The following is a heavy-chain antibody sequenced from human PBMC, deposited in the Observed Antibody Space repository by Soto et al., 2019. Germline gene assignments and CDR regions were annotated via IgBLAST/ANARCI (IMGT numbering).Heavy chain of an antibody. CDR3: ASGCSNTSCSPFYFGMDV. CDR1: GGTFSSYA. D-gene: IGHD2-2*01. J-gene: IGHJ6*02. V-gene: IGHV1-69*13. Sequence: ASVKVSCKASGGTFSSYAISWVRQAPGQGLEWMGGIIPIFGTANYAQKFQGRVTITADESTSTAYMELRSLRSDDTAVYYCASGCSNTSCSPFYFGMDVWGQGTTVTVSS. CDR2: IIPIFGTA.